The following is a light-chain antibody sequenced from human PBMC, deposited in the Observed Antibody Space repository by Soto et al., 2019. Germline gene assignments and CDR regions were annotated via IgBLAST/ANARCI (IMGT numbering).Light chain of an antibody. CDR3: QQYASYPWT. CDR2: DAF. Sequence: DIQLTQTPSTLSASIGDRVTITCRASQSLSGWLAWYQQTPGKAPKLLISDAFRLESGVPSRFRGSGSGTEFSLTITSLQPGDSATFYCQQYASYPWTFGRGTKGDIK. CDR1: QSLSGW. V-gene: IGKV1-5*01. J-gene: IGKJ1*01.